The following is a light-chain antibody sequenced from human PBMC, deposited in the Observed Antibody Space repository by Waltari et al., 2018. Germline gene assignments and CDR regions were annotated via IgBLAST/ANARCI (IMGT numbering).Light chain of an antibody. Sequence: QSVLTQPPSVSAAPGQRVTISCSGGRPNIGNNYVSWYRQFPGKAPKLLIYENTVRPSGIPGRFSGSKSGTSATLDITGLQAGDEADYYCGTWDSSLSGAVFGGGTHLTVL. CDR2: ENT. V-gene: IGLV1-51*02. CDR1: RPNIGNNY. J-gene: IGLJ7*01. CDR3: GTWDSSLSGAV.